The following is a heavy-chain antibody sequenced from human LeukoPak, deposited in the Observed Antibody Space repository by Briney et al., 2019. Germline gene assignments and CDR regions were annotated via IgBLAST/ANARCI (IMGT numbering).Heavy chain of an antibody. CDR3: ARLELLWFGELLWGPAGYYFDY. J-gene: IGHJ4*02. CDR1: GYTFTSYY. V-gene: IGHV1-18*04. CDR2: ISAYNGNT. Sequence: ASVKVSCKASGYTFTSYYIHWVRQAPGQGLEWMGWISAYNGNTNYAQKLQGRVTMTTDTSTSTAYMELRSLRSDDTAVYYCARLELLWFGELLWGPAGYYFDYWGQGTLVTVSS. D-gene: IGHD3-10*01.